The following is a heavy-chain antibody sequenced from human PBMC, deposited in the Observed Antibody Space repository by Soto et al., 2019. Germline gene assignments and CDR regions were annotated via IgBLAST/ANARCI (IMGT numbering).Heavy chain of an antibody. D-gene: IGHD2-15*01. CDR1: GFKFDDYM. CDR2: ISWDGGSI. J-gene: IGHJ5*01. Sequence: PGGSLRLSCEASGFKFDDYMMHWVRQAPGKGLEWISLISWDGGSIDYADSIKGRFTVSRDNSKTSLYLHMHGLTSDDTAFYFCAKEGNGGSSLDSWGQGTLVTV. V-gene: IGHV3-43*01. CDR3: AKEGNGGSSLDS.